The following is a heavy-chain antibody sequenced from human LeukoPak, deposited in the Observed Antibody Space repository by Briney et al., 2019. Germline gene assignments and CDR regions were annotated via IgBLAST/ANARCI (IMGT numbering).Heavy chain of an antibody. J-gene: IGHJ6*03. D-gene: IGHD6-6*01. CDR1: GGSISSGGYY. Sequence: SSETLSLTCTVSGGSISSGGYYWSWIRQHPGKGLEWIGYIYYSGSTCYNPSLKSRVTISVDTSKNQFSLKLSSVTAADTAVYYCARIPFPSSSSYYYYYYMDVWGKGTTVTVSS. V-gene: IGHV4-31*03. CDR2: IYYSGST. CDR3: ARIPFPSSSSYYYYYYMDV.